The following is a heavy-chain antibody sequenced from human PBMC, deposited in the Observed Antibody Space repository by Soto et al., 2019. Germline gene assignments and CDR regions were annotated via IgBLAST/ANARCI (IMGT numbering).Heavy chain of an antibody. Sequence: GASVKVSCKASGYTFTGYYMHWVRQAPGQGLEGMGWINPNSGGTNYAQKFQGWVTMTRDTSISTAYMELSRLRSDDTAVYYCARVRLNSSGWKRNYYGMDGWGQGTTVTVSS. J-gene: IGHJ6*02. V-gene: IGHV1-2*04. D-gene: IGHD6-19*01. CDR1: GYTFTGYY. CDR3: ARVRLNSSGWKRNYYGMDG. CDR2: INPNSGGT.